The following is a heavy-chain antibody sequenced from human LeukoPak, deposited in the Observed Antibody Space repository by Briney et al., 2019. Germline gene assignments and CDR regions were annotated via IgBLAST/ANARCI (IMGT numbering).Heavy chain of an antibody. D-gene: IGHD5-18*01. J-gene: IGHJ4*02. CDR1: GFTFSSYG. Sequence: LSGGSLRLSCAASGFTFSSYGMSWVRQAPGKGLEWVSAVSGSGGNTYYADSVKGRFTISRDNSKNTLYLQMNSLRAEDTAVYYCAKVVTTYYFDYWGQGTLVTVSS. CDR3: AKVVTTYYFDY. CDR2: VSGSGGNT. V-gene: IGHV3-23*01.